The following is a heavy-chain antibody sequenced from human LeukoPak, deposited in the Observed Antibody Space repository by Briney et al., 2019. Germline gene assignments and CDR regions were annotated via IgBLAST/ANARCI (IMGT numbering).Heavy chain of an antibody. CDR1: GYTFTGYY. V-gene: IGHV1-2*02. CDR3: ARDPSNSGYDYLYYFDY. D-gene: IGHD5-12*01. J-gene: IGHJ4*02. Sequence: GASVKVSCKASGYTFTGYYMHWVRQAPGQGLEWMGWISPDNGGTNYAQKFQGRVTMTRDMSISTAYMELSRLRSDDTAVYYCARDPSNSGYDYLYYFDYWGQGTLVTVSS. CDR2: ISPDNGGT.